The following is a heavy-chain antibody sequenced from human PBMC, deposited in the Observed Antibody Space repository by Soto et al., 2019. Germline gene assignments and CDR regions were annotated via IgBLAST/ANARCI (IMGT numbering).Heavy chain of an antibody. Sequence: ASVKVSCKASGYPFTSYGINWVRQAPGQGLEWMGWINIYNGDTNYAEKVQGRVTMSTDTSKATVYMELRSLSSDDTAVYYCARQYSGAYYTYWGQGTLVTVSS. CDR1: GYPFTSYG. CDR2: INIYNGDT. CDR3: ARQYSGAYYTY. D-gene: IGHD1-26*01. J-gene: IGHJ4*02. V-gene: IGHV1-18*04.